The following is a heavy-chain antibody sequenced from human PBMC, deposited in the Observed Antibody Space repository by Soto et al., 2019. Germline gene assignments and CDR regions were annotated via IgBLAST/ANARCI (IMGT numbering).Heavy chain of an antibody. CDR1: GFTFSSYI. CDR3: ASPIYYYDSSGYYN. J-gene: IGHJ4*02. D-gene: IGHD3-22*01. V-gene: IGHV3-21*01. Sequence: GGSMILSCAASGFTFSSYIRNWVRQAPGKGLEWVSSISSSSSYIYYADSVKGRFTISRDNAKNSLYLQMNSLRAEDTAVYYCASPIYYYDSSGYYNWGQGTLVTVSS. CDR2: ISSSSSYI.